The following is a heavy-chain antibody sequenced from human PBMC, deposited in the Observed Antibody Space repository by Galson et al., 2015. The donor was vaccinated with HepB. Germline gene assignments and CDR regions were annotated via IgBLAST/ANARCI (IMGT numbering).Heavy chain of an antibody. D-gene: IGHD3-16*01. CDR2: MSPNSGKK. CDR1: GYSFSSYD. CDR3: ARRGSGRVWGRGGYFYMDV. V-gene: IGHV1-8*01. J-gene: IGHJ6*03. Sequence: SVKVSCKASGYSFSSYDIDWVRQATGQGLEWMGWMSPNSGKKGFAQKFQGRVTMTRNTSISTAYMELSSLRSEDTAVYYCARRGSGRVWGRGGYFYMDVWGKGTTVTVS.